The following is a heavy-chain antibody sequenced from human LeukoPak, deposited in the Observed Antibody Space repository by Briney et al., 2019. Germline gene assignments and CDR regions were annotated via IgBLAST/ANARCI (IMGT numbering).Heavy chain of an antibody. V-gene: IGHV5-51*01. CDR3: VRTFIVVVPAAIEYYGMDV. Sequence: GESLKISCKGSGYSFTSYWIGWVRQMPGKGLEWMGIIYPGDSDTRYSPSFQGQVTISADKSISTAYLQWSSLKASDTAMYYCVRTFIVVVPAAIEYYGMDVWGQGTTVTVSS. CDR2: IYPGDSDT. CDR1: GYSFTSYW. D-gene: IGHD2-2*01. J-gene: IGHJ6*02.